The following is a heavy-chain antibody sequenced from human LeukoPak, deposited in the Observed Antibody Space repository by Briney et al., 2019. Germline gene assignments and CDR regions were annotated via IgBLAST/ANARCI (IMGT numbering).Heavy chain of an antibody. CDR2: IYSGGST. CDR1: GFTVSSNY. CDR3: ARSTTVIDILTGQTTLRAFDI. J-gene: IGHJ3*02. V-gene: IGHV3-53*01. D-gene: IGHD3-9*01. Sequence: TGGSLRLSCAASGFTVSSNYMSWVRQGPGKGLEWVSVIYSGGSTYYADSVKGRFTISRDNSKNTLYLQMNSLRAEDTAVYYCARSTTVIDILTGQTTLRAFDIWGQGTMVTVSS.